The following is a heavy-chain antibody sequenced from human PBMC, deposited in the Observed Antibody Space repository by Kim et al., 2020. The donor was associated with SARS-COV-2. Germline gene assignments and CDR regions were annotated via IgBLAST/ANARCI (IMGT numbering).Heavy chain of an antibody. CDR2: ISVYNGNT. J-gene: IGHJ4*02. Sequence: ASVKVSCKASGYTLTSYGISWVRQAPGQGLEWMGWISVYNGNTNYEQKFQGRVTMTTDTSTSTAYMELRSLKSDDTAVYYCARELDGFNSGIDYWGQGTLVTVFS. CDR3: ARELDGFNSGIDY. CDR1: GYTLTSYG. V-gene: IGHV1-18*01. D-gene: IGHD6-13*01.